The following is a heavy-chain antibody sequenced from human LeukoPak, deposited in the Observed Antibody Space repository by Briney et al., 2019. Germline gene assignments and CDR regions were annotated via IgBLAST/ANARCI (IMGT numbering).Heavy chain of an antibody. CDR1: GYTFTSYA. CDR3: ARGVAGRSWFDP. J-gene: IGHJ5*02. D-gene: IGHD6-19*01. Sequence: ASVKVSCKASGYTFTSYAMHWVRQAPGQRLEWMGWINAGNGNTKYSQKFRGRVTITRDTSASTAYMELSSLRSEDTAVYYCARGVAGRSWFDPWGQGTLVTVSS. CDR2: INAGNGNT. V-gene: IGHV1-3*01.